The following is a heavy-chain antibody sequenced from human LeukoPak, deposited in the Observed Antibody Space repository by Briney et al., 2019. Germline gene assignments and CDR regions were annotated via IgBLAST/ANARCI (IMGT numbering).Heavy chain of an antibody. D-gene: IGHD3-10*01. CDR2: IYTSGST. CDR1: GGSISSGGYY. Sequence: PSETLSLTCTVSGGSISSGGYYWSWIRQPAGKGLEWIGRIYTSGSTHYTPSLKSRVAISVDTSKNQFSLKLSSVTAADTAVYYCARDYKEGFDIWGQGTMVTVSS. CDR3: ARDYKEGFDI. V-gene: IGHV4-61*02. J-gene: IGHJ3*02.